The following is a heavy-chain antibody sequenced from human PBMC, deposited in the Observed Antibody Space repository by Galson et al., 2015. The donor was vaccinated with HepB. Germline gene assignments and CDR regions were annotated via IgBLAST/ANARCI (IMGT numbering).Heavy chain of an antibody. V-gene: IGHV3-23*01. J-gene: IGHJ5*02. CDR1: GFTFSSLG. D-gene: IGHD6-13*01. Sequence: SLRLSCAATGFTFSSLGMTWVRQAPGKGLECVAAIGVNARRTDYADSVKGRFTISRENSKNTLYLEMNSLRVEDTAVYYCAKAVAAAEGYLSNWFDPWGQGTLVTVFS. CDR2: IGVNARRT. CDR3: AKAVAAAEGYLSNWFDP.